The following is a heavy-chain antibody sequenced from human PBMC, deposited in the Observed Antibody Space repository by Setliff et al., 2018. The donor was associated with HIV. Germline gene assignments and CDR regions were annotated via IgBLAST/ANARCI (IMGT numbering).Heavy chain of an antibody. V-gene: IGHV4-61*09. CDR2: IYTTGTT. CDR3: ATLPWGFGGSRAFEI. CDR1: GVSISSSLYY. D-gene: IGHD3-10*01. Sequence: SETLSLTCNVSGVSISSSLYYWSWIRQPAGMGLQWVGHIYTTGTTDYSPSVKSRASISVDTSKHQFSLNLNSVTAADTAVYYWATLPWGFGGSRAFEIWGQGTTVTVSS. J-gene: IGHJ3*02.